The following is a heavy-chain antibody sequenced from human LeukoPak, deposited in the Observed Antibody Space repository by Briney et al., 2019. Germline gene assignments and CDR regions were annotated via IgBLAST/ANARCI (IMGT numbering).Heavy chain of an antibody. J-gene: IGHJ4*02. D-gene: IGHD2-15*01. Sequence: GGSLRLSCAASGFTFSSSAMSWVRQAPGKGLEWVSAISNDGGYTYYADSVQGRFTISRDNSKSTLCLQMNSLRAEDTAVYYCAKQLGYCSDGSCYFPYWGQGTLVTVSS. CDR2: ISNDGGYT. CDR3: AKQLGYCSDGSCYFPY. CDR1: GFTFSSSA. V-gene: IGHV3-23*01.